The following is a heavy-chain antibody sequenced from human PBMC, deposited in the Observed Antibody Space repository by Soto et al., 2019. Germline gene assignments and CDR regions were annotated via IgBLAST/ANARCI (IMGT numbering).Heavy chain of an antibody. D-gene: IGHD3-22*01. CDR2: IYYSGST. V-gene: IGHV4-31*03. CDR1: GGSIGSGGYY. J-gene: IGHJ3*02. CDR3: ARTYYDSSGSDDAFDI. Sequence: SETQSLTCTVSGGSIGSGGYYWSWIRQHPGKGLEWIGYIYYSGSTYYNPSLKSRVTISVDTSKNQFSLKLSSVTAADTAVYYFARTYYDSSGSDDAFDIWGQGTMVTVSS.